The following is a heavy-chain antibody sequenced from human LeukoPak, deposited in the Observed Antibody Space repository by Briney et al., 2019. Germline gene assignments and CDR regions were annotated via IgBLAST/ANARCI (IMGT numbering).Heavy chain of an antibody. Sequence: PSETLSLTCTVSGGSISSYYWSWIRQPAGKGLEWIGRIYTSGSTNYNPSLKSRVTMSVDTSKNQFSLKLSSVTAADTAVYYCARDRRAYYDFWSGYYFSSGVDYWGQGTLVTVSS. CDR1: GGSISSYY. CDR3: ARDRRAYYDFWSGYYFSSGVDY. J-gene: IGHJ4*02. V-gene: IGHV4-4*07. CDR2: IYTSGST. D-gene: IGHD3-3*01.